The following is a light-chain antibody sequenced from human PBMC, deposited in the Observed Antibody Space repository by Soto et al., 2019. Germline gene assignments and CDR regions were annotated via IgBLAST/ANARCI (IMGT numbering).Light chain of an antibody. V-gene: IGKV3-20*01. Sequence: EIVLTQSPATLSSFPGDRVTLSCRASQYINTRLAWYQHRPGQAPRLLIYGASSRATGIPNRFSGSGSGTDFTLTISRLEPEDFAVYYCQQYGNSPQTFGQGTKVDIK. CDR2: GAS. CDR3: QQYGNSPQT. CDR1: QYINTR. J-gene: IGKJ1*01.